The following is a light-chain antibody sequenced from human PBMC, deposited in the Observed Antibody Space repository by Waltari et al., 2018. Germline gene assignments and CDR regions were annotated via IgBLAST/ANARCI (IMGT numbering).Light chain of an antibody. CDR3: SSYTSSNTWV. V-gene: IGLV2-14*01. CDR1: RSDIGGYNY. Sequence: QSALTQPASVSGSPGQSLTISCIGTRSDIGGYNYVSWYQQHPGKAPKVMIYDVTKRPSGVSNRFSGSKSGSTASLTISGLQAEDEADYYCSSYTSSNTWVFGGGTKLTVL. CDR2: DVT. J-gene: IGLJ3*02.